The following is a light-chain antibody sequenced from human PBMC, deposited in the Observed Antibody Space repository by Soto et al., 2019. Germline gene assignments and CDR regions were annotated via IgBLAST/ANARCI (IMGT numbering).Light chain of an antibody. V-gene: IGKV1-33*01. CDR2: DAS. CDR1: RDITNY. J-gene: IGKJ4*01. Sequence: DIQMTQSPSSLSASVGDRVTITCLASRDITNYLNWFQHKPGKAPELLICDASNLETGVPSRFSGRGSGTHFTFTISSLQPEDVATYYCQQYDTFPLTFGGGTKVDIK. CDR3: QQYDTFPLT.